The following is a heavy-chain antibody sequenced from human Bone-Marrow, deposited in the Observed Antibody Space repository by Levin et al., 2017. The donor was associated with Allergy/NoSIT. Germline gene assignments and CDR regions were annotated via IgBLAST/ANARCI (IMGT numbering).Heavy chain of an antibody. D-gene: IGHD5-18*01. Sequence: KTGESLKISCQGSGYTFTSHWIAWVRQMPGRGLEWMGIIYPGDSDTKYNPSFQGQVTISADKSINTAYLQWSSLKASDSAIYYCARVNTPKGGNNHYGLDVWGQGTAVTVSS. CDR3: ARVNTPKGGNNHYGLDV. V-gene: IGHV5-51*01. J-gene: IGHJ6*02. CDR2: IYPGDSDT. CDR1: GYTFTSHW.